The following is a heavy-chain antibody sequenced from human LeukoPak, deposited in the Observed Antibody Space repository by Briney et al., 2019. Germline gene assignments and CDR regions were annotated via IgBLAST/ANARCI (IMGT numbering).Heavy chain of an antibody. D-gene: IGHD2-2*03. CDR2: INRSGSP. CDR3: ASGWMRFAP. V-gene: IGHV4-34*01. Sequence: SETLSLTCAVYGGSFSGYYWSWIRQPPGKGLEWIGEINRSGSPSYDASLQSRVTRSVVKSKNQFSVELSSVTAPDRAVLYCASGWMRFAPGGQGTLVTVPS. CDR1: GGSFSGYY. J-gene: IGHJ5*02.